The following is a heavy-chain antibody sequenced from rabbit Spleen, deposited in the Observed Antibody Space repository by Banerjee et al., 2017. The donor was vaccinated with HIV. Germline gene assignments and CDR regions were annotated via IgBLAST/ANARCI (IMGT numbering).Heavy chain of an antibody. Sequence: QSLEESGGDLVQPGASLTLTCTASGFSFSGGYDMCWVRQAPGKGLQWIGCIDTGSRDFTYYASWAKGRFTISKPSSTTVTLQMTSLTAADTATYFCARDTGTSFSTYGMDLWGQGTLVTVS. CDR3: ARDTGTSFSTYGMDL. CDR1: GFSFSGGYD. J-gene: IGHJ6*01. D-gene: IGHD8-1*01. V-gene: IGHV1S40*01. CDR2: IDTGSRDFT.